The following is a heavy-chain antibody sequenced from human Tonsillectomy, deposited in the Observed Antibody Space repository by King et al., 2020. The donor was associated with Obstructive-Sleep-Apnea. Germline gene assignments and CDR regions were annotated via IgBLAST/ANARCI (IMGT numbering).Heavy chain of an antibody. CDR3: ARAHITGTTAYFDY. D-gene: IGHD1-20*01. CDR2: IWAHEKIK. J-gene: IGHJ4*02. Sequence: VQLVVSGGGVVQPVRSLRLSCGASRFTFSSYSMHLVRQAPGKGIEWVVIIWAHEKIKYFTDCVKGRFTVSRDNSKNTLYLQMNSLRAEDTAVYYCARAHITGTTAYFDYWGQGTLVTVSS. CDR1: RFTFSSYS. V-gene: IGHV3-33*01.